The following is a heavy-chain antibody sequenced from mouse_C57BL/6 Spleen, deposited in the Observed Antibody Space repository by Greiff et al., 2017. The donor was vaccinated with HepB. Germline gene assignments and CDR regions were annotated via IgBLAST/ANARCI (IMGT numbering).Heavy chain of an antibody. CDR1: GFTFSSYA. J-gene: IGHJ3*01. V-gene: IGHV5-4*01. CDR2: ISDGGSYT. CDR3: ARDNLWFAY. Sequence: DVQLVESGGGLVKPGGSLKLSCAASGFTFSSYAMSWVRQTPEKRLEWVATISDGGSYTYYPDNVKGRFTISRDNAKNNLYLQMSHLKSEDTAMYYCARDNLWFAYWGQGTLVTVSA.